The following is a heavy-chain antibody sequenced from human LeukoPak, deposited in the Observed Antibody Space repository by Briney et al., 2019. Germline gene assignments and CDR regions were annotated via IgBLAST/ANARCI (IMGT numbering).Heavy chain of an antibody. Sequence: SQTLSLTCTVSGGSISSGGYYWSWIRQPPGKGLEWIGYIYYSGSTNYNPSLKSRVTISVDTSKNQFSLKLSSVTAADTAVYYCARDQGSGWNYYYYGMDVWGQGTTVTVSS. V-gene: IGHV4-61*08. CDR1: GGSISSGGYY. CDR3: ARDQGSGWNYYYYGMDV. J-gene: IGHJ6*02. CDR2: IYYSGST. D-gene: IGHD6-19*01.